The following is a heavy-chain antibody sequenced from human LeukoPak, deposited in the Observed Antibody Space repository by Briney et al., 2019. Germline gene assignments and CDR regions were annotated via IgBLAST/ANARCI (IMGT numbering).Heavy chain of an antibody. D-gene: IGHD2-2*01. CDR1: GFTFSNYW. Sequence: PGGSLRLSCAASGFTFSNYWLTWVRQAPGKGLEWVANIKQDGSKFSYVDSVKGRFTISRDNSKNSLYLQLNSLRTEDTALYYCAKAYYCSSTSCHPPLDYWGQGTLVTVSS. CDR2: IKQDGSKF. J-gene: IGHJ4*02. CDR3: AKAYYCSSTSCHPPLDY. V-gene: IGHV3-7*03.